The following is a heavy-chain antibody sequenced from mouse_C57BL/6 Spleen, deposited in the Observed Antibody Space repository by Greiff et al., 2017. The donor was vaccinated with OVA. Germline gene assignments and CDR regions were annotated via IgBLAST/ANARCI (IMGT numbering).Heavy chain of an antibody. CDR3: ARSTTVVANYYAMDY. CDR1: GYTFTSYD. D-gene: IGHD1-1*01. J-gene: IGHJ4*01. V-gene: IGHV1-85*01. CDR2: IYPRDGST. Sequence: VQLQQSGPELVKPGASVKLSCKASGYTFTSYDINWVKQRPGQGLEWIGWIYPRDGSTKYNEKFKGKATLTVDTSSSTAYMELHSLTSEDSAVYFCARSTTVVANYYAMDYWGQGTSGTVSS.